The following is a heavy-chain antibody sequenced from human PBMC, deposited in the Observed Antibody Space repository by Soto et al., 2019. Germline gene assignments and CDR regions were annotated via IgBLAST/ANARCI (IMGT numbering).Heavy chain of an antibody. V-gene: IGHV1-18*01. CDR1: GYTFTSYG. J-gene: IGHJ3*02. CDR2: ISAYNGNT. CDR3: AGGSGYYYDSSGSFAFDI. Sequence: GASVKVSCKASGYTFTSYGISWVRQAPGQGLEWMGWISAYNGNTNYAQKLQGRVTMTTDTSTSTAYMELRSLRSDDTAVYYCAGGSGYYYDSSGSFAFDIWGQGTMVTVSS. D-gene: IGHD3-22*01.